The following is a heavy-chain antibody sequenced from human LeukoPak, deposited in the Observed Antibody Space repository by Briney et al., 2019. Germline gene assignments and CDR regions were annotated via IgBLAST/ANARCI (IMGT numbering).Heavy chain of an antibody. CDR2: ISSSSSYI. CDR1: GFTFSSYS. D-gene: IGHD3-10*01. V-gene: IGHV3-21*04. CDR3: AKEQRGSGSFDY. J-gene: IGHJ4*02. Sequence: GGSLRLSCAASGFTFSSYSMNWVRQAPGKGLEWVSPISSSSSYIYYADSVKGRFTISRDNSKNTLYLQMNSLRAEDTAVYYCAKEQRGSGSFDYWGQGTLVTVSS.